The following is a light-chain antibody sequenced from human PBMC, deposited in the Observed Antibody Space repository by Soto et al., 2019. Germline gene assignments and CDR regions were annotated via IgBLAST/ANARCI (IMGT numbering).Light chain of an antibody. CDR1: QSISSW. Sequence: DIQMTKSAFTLSASVGDRVTITCRASQSISSWLAWYQHQPGKAPKVLIYKASKLESGVPSRFTGSGSETALTLTISSLQPEDFATYYCQQYNVYSTFGGGTKVDI. J-gene: IGKJ4*01. V-gene: IGKV1-5*03. CDR2: KAS. CDR3: QQYNVYST.